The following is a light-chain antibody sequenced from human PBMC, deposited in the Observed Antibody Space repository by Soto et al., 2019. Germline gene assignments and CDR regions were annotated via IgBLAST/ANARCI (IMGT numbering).Light chain of an antibody. Sequence: EIVLTQSPATLSLSPGDRATLSCRASQSVTSSLAWFQQKPGQAPRLLIYDVSRRATAIPARFSGSGSGTDFTLTISSLEPEDLAVYYCQQYNNWPPWTFGQGTKVEIK. V-gene: IGKV3-11*01. J-gene: IGKJ1*01. CDR2: DVS. CDR1: QSVTSS. CDR3: QQYNNWPPWT.